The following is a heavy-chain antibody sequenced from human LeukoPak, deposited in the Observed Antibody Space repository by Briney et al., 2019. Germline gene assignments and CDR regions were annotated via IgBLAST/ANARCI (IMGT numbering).Heavy chain of an antibody. CDR1: GFTFSSYS. CDR3: ARDSSIAARRPISDY. D-gene: IGHD6-6*01. V-gene: IGHV3-21*01. Sequence: PGGSLRLSCAASGFTFSSYSMNWVRQAPGKGLEWVSSISSSSSYIYYADSVKGRFTISRDNAKKSLYLQMNSLRAEDTAVYYCARDSSIAARRPISDYWGQGTLVTVSS. CDR2: ISSSSSYI. J-gene: IGHJ4*02.